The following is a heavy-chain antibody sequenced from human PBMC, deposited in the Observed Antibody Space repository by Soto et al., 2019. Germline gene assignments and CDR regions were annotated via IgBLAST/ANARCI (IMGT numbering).Heavy chain of an antibody. J-gene: IGHJ3*02. CDR1: GFPFRSYA. V-gene: IGHV3-23*01. Sequence: TXSLSFLASGFPFRSYAMSWFRQTPGKGLEWVSGIGGSGGRTYYADSVKGRFTISRDNSNNTLSLQMHILRVEDTAVYFCAKGGYYSLFDIWGQGTVVTVSS. CDR2: IGGSGGRT. D-gene: IGHD3-16*01. CDR3: AKGGYYSLFDI.